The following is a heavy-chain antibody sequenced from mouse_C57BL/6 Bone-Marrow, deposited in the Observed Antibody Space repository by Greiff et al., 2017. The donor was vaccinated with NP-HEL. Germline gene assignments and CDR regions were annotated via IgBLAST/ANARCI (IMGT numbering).Heavy chain of an antibody. D-gene: IGHD1-1*01. CDR3: ARSAYYGSSSYWYFDV. V-gene: IGHV1-20*01. CDR2: INPYNGDT. Sequence: VQLQQSGPELVKPGDSVKISCKASGYSFTGYFMNWVMQSHGKSLEWIGRINPYNGDTFYNQKFKGKATLTVDKSSSTAHMELRSLTSEDSAVYYCARSAYYGSSSYWYFDVWGTGTTVTVSS. CDR1: GYSFTGYF. J-gene: IGHJ1*03.